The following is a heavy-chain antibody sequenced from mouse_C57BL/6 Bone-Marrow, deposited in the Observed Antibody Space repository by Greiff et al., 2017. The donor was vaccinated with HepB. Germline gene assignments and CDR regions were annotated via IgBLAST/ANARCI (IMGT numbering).Heavy chain of an antibody. CDR1: GYTFTEYT. D-gene: IGHD1-1*01. V-gene: IGHV1-62-2*01. J-gene: IGHJ1*03. Sequence: QVQLKESGAELVKPGAFGKLSCKASGYTFTEYTIHWVKQRSGQGLEGIGWFYPGSGSIKYNEKFKDKATLTADKSSSTVYMELSRLTSEDSAVYFCARHGNYYGSSYWYFDVWGTGTTVTVSS. CDR3: ARHGNYYGSSYWYFDV. CDR2: FYPGSGSI.